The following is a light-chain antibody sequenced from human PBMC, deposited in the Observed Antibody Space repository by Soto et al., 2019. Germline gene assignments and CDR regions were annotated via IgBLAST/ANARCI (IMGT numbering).Light chain of an antibody. CDR2: DAS. CDR1: QSINNF. CDR3: QQRSNWPLT. Sequence: EIVLTQSPATLSVSPGEGATLSCRASQSINNFLAWYQQKPRQAPRLLIYDASNRATGIPARFSGSGSGTDFTLTISSLEPDDFAVYYCQQRSNWPLTFGGGTKVEIK. V-gene: IGKV3-11*01. J-gene: IGKJ4*01.